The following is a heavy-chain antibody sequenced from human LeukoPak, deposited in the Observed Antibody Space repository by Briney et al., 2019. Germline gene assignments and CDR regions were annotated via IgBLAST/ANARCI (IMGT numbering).Heavy chain of an antibody. Sequence: ASVKVSCKASGYTFTCYYMHWVRQAPGQGLEWMGWINPRSGVTNFAQKFQGRVTMTRDTSITTAYMELSRLKSDDTAVYYCASNLLVPPGNKYFDPWGQGTLVTVSS. D-gene: IGHD1/OR15-1a*01. J-gene: IGHJ5*02. CDR1: GYTFTCYY. CDR2: INPRSGVT. V-gene: IGHV1-2*02. CDR3: ASNLLVPPGNKYFDP.